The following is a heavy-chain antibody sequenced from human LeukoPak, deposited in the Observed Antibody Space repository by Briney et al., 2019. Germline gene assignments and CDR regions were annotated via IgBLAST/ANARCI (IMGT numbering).Heavy chain of an antibody. CDR3: ARDTSIGGASY. J-gene: IGHJ4*02. CDR2: IYYSGST. CDR1: GGSISSGDYY. Sequence: PSQTLSLTCTVSGGSISSGDYYWSWIRQPPGKGLEWIGYIYYSGSTYYNPSLTSRVTISVDTSKNQFSLKLSSVTAADTAVYYCARDTSIGGASYWGQGTLVTVSS. D-gene: IGHD1-26*01. V-gene: IGHV4-30-4*08.